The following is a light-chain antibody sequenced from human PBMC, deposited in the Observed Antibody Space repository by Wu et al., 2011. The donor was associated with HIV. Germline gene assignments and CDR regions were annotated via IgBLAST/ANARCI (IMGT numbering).Light chain of an antibody. CDR2: GAS. CDR1: ESIGSSS. CDR3: QQYATSPHT. Sequence: EMVLTQSPGTLSLSPGESATLSCRVSESIGSSSLAWYQQKPGQAPRLLIYGASSRATGIPDRLSGSGSGADFTLTISRLEPEDSAVYYCQQYATSPHTFGQGTKLEIK. V-gene: IGKV3-20*01. J-gene: IGKJ2*01.